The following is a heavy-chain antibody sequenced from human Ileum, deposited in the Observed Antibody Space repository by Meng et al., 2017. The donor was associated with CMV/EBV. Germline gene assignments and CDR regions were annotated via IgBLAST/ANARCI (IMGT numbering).Heavy chain of an antibody. CDR3: ARDGYSYGWLSGDWFDP. CDR1: GNTGTRSC. J-gene: IGHJ5*02. D-gene: IGHD5-18*01. V-gene: IGHV1-18*01. Sequence: GNTGTRSCTRWRRTDHGKGLERVGWISDYNGKTNDAQTIQGRVTMTTDTSTRTAYMELRSLRADDTAVYYCARDGYSYGWLSGDWFDPGGQGTLVPSPQ. CDR2: ISDYNGKT.